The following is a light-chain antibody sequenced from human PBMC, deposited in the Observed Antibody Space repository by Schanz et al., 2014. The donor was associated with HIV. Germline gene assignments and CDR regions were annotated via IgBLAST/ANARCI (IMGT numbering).Light chain of an antibody. J-gene: IGKJ3*01. CDR3: QHYGSS. CDR1: QSVSSN. CDR2: SAS. V-gene: IGKV3-20*01. Sequence: EIVMTQSPATLSVSPGERATLSCRASQSVSSNLAWYQQKPGQVPRILIYSASRRANGIPDRFSGSGSGTELNIKISRLEPEDFAVYYCQHYGSSFGPGTKVDIK.